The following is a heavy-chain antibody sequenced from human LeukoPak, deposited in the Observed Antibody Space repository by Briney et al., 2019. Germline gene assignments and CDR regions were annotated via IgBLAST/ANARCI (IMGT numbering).Heavy chain of an antibody. D-gene: IGHD5-24*01. Sequence: PSETLSLTCAVYGGSFSGYYWSWIRQPPGKGLEWIGEINHSGSTNYNPSLKSRVTISVDTSKNQFSLKLSSVTAADTAVYYCARIRWLQPDYWGQGTLVTVSS. CDR3: ARIRWLQPDY. CDR1: GGSFSGYY. V-gene: IGHV4-34*01. CDR2: INHSGST. J-gene: IGHJ4*02.